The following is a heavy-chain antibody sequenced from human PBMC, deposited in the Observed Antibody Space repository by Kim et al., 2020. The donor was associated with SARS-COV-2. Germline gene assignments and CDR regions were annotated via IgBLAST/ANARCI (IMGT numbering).Heavy chain of an antibody. V-gene: IGHV4-39*01. CDR3: ARLRYLGYFDY. Sequence: TYYHPSRKSRVTISVDTSKNQFSLKLSSVTAADTAVYYCARLRYLGYFDYWGQGTLVTVSS. CDR2: T. D-gene: IGHD3-9*01. J-gene: IGHJ4*02.